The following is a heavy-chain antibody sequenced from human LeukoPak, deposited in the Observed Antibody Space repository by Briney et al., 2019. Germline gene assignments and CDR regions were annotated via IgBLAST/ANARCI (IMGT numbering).Heavy chain of an antibody. J-gene: IGHJ3*02. CDR3: AREALSRYFDWNPVRGAFDI. Sequence: GGSLRLSCAASWLPLSHHGVRRVAPAAGKGLGVEADNLYDGRNKYYADSVQGRFPISRDNSKNTLYLQMESQRAEDTAVYYCAREALSRYFDWNPVRGAFDIWGQGTMVTVSS. CDR1: WLPLSHHG. D-gene: IGHD3-9*01. CDR2: NLYDGRNK. V-gene: IGHV3-33*05.